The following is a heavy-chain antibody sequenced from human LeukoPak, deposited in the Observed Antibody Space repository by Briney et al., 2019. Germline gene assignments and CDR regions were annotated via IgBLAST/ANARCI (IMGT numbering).Heavy chain of an antibody. CDR2: IYSGGST. J-gene: IGHJ4*02. CDR3: AKSGTFFLYYFDY. V-gene: IGHV3-66*01. D-gene: IGHD1-26*01. CDR1: GFTVSSNY. Sequence: GGSLRLSCAASGFTVSSNYMSWVRQAPGKGLEWVSVIYSGGSTYYADSVKGRFTISRDNSKNTLYLQMNSLRAEDTAVYYCAKSGTFFLYYFDYWGQGTLVTVSS.